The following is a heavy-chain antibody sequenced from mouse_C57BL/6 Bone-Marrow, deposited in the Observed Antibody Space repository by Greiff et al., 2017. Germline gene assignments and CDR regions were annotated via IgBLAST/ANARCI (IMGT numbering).Heavy chain of an antibody. CDR2: IDPETGGT. D-gene: IGHD2-3*01. J-gene: IGHJ3*01. V-gene: IGHV1-15*01. CDR1: GYTFTDYE. CDR3: TRWGEYDTFAY. Sequence: QVQLQQSGAELVRPGASVTLSCKASGYTFTDYEMHWVKQTPVHGLEWIGAIDPETGGTAYNQKFKGKAILTADKSSSTAYMELRSLTSEDSAVYYCTRWGEYDTFAYWGQGTLVTVSA.